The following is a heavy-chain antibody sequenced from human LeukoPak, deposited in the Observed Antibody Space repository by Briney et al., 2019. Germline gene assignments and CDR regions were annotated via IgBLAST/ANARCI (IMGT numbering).Heavy chain of an antibody. Sequence: GGSLRLSCAASGFTFSSYGMSWVRQAPGKGPEWVSTILGRGGSTYYADSVKGRFTISRDNSKNTLYLQMNSLRAEDTALYYCARSPRGMATEFDYWGQGTLVTVSS. CDR2: ILGRGGST. D-gene: IGHD5-24*01. CDR3: ARSPRGMATEFDY. J-gene: IGHJ4*02. V-gene: IGHV3-23*01. CDR1: GFTFSSYG.